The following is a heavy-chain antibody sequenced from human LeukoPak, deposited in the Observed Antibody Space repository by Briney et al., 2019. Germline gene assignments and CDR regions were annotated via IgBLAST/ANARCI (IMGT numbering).Heavy chain of an antibody. CDR3: TPGLGYSSSSDGY. CDR1: GFNFSGSV. CDR2: IRSKANSYAT. Sequence: GGSLRLSCAASGFNFSGSVVHWVRQASGKGLEWVGRIRSKANSYATGYAASVKGRFTISRDDSKNTAYLQMNSLKTEDTAVYYCTPGLGYSSSSDGYWGQGTLVTVSS. J-gene: IGHJ4*02. V-gene: IGHV3-73*01. D-gene: IGHD6-6*01.